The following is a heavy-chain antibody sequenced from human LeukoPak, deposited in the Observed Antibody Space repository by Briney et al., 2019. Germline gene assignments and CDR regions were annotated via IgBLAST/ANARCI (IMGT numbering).Heavy chain of an antibody. CDR1: GYTFTGYY. V-gene: IGHV1-2*02. CDR3: ARDPEYYYGSGSYYYYFDY. Sequence: ASVKVSCKASGYTFTGYYMHWVRQAPGQGLEWMGWINPNSGGTNYAQKFQGRVTMTRDTSISTAYMELGRLRSDDTAVYYCARDPEYYYGSGSYYYYFDYWGQGTLVTVSS. D-gene: IGHD3-10*01. CDR2: INPNSGGT. J-gene: IGHJ4*02.